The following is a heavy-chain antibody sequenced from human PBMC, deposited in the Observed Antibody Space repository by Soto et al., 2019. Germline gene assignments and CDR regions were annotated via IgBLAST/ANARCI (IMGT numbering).Heavy chain of an antibody. Sequence: GGSLRLSCAASGFTFSSYAMSWVRQAPGKGLEWVSAISGSGGSTYYADSVKGRFTISRDNSENTLYLQMNSLRAEDTAVYYCAMGARRYSGSYPYYFDYWGQGTLVTVSS. J-gene: IGHJ4*02. CDR3: AMGARRYSGSYPYYFDY. CDR2: ISGSGGST. V-gene: IGHV3-23*01. CDR1: GFTFSSYA. D-gene: IGHD1-26*01.